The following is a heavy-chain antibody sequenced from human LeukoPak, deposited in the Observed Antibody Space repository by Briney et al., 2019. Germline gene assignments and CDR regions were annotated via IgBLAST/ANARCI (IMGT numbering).Heavy chain of an antibody. CDR2: INYSENT. V-gene: IGHV4-30-2*01. J-gene: IGHJ4*02. D-gene: IGHD5-24*01. Sequence: PSETLSLTFAVSRGSVSSGGYSWNWIRQPPGKGLEWIGYINYSENTYYNPSLKSRVTISVDRSKNQFSLKLNSVTAADTAVYYCARARRDGFDENFYFDYWGQGTLVTVSS. CDR3: ARARRDGFDENFYFDY. CDR1: RGSVSSGGYS.